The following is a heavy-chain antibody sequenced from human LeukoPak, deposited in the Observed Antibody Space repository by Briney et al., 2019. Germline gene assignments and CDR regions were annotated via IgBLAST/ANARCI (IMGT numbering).Heavy chain of an antibody. CDR2: ISSSGSTT. CDR3: ARESGGN. V-gene: IGHV3-48*01. J-gene: IGHJ4*02. CDR1: GFTFSYYS. D-gene: IGHD6-25*01. Sequence: GGSLRPSCAVSGFTFSYYSMNWVRQAPGKGLEWVSYISSSGSTTYYADSVKGRFTVSRDNAKNSLYLQMNSLRAEDTAVYYCARESGGNWGQGTLVTVSS.